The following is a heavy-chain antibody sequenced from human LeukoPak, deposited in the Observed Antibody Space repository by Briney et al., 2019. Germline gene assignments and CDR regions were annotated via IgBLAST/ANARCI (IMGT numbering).Heavy chain of an antibody. V-gene: IGHV1-69*06. CDR1: GGTFSSYA. CDR3: ARGSRSEWELPDFDY. Sequence: ASVKVSCKASGGTFSSYAISWVRQAPGQGLEWMGGIIPIFGTANYAQKFQGRVTITADKSTSTAYMELSSLRSEDTAVYYCARGSRSEWELPDFDYWGQGTLVTVSS. D-gene: IGHD1-26*01. CDR2: IIPIFGTA. J-gene: IGHJ4*02.